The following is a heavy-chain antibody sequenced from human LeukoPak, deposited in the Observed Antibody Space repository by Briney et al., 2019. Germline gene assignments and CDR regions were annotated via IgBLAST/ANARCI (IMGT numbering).Heavy chain of an antibody. Sequence: PGGPLRLPCAPPEFPFRINEINWSPQPPGKGREGVSYISSSGTTIYYAESVKGRFTISRDNAKNSLYLQMNSLRVEDTAVYYCARWGYYYYGMDVWGQGTTVTVSS. D-gene: IGHD3-16*01. CDR2: ISSSGTTI. CDR1: EFPFRINE. J-gene: IGHJ6*02. CDR3: ARWGYYYYGMDV. V-gene: IGHV3-48*03.